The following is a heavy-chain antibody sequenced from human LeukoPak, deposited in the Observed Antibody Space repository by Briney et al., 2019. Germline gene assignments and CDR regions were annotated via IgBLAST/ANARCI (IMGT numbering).Heavy chain of an antibody. CDR1: GFTVSTKY. Sequence: PGGSLRLSCAASGFTVSTKYMSWVRQAPGKGLEWVSVNYSGVSTYHADSVKGRFTISRDDSKNTLYLQMNSLTAEDTAVYYCAKNGPPSPLNGYYGYFDLLGRGTVVTVSS. CDR2: NYSGVST. V-gene: IGHV3-66*01. D-gene: IGHD2-8*01. J-gene: IGHJ2*01. CDR3: AKNGPPSPLNGYYGYFDL.